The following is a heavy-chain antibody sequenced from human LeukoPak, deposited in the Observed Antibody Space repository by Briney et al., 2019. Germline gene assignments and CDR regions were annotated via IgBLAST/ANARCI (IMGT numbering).Heavy chain of an antibody. V-gene: IGHV3-30-3*01. CDR3: ARDGRTGSSRGHYGMDV. D-gene: IGHD3-10*01. CDR1: GFTFSSYA. CDR2: ISYDGSNK. J-gene: IGHJ6*02. Sequence: PGGSLRLSCAASGFTFSSYAMHWVRQAPGKGLEWVAVISYDGSNKYYADSVKGRFTISRDNPKNTLYLQMSSLRAEDTAAYYCARDGRTGSSRGHYGMDVWGQGTTVTVSS.